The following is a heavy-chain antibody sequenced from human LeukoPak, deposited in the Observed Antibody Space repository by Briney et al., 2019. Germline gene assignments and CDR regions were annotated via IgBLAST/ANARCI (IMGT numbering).Heavy chain of an antibody. CDR3: ARHADSGFGQLAFDY. CDR2: IYYSRST. V-gene: IGHV4-39*01. CDR1: GGSISSSSYY. Sequence: PSETLSLTCSVSGGSISSSSYYWVWIRQPPGKGLEWIGSIYYSRSTYYNPSLKSRVTISVDTSKNQFSLKLSSVTAADTAVYYCARHADSGFGQLAFDYWGQGALVTVSS. J-gene: IGHJ4*02. D-gene: IGHD3-10*01.